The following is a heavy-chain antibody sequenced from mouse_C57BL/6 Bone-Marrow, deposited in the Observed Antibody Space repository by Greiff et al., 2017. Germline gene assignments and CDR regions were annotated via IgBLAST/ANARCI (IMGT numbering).Heavy chain of an antibody. CDR3: ARDYSPHFDY. CDR2: IYPGSGST. CDR1: GYTFTSYW. D-gene: IGHD2-12*01. J-gene: IGHJ2*01. V-gene: IGHV1-55*01. Sequence: VQLQQSGAELVKPGASVKMSCKASGYTFTSYWITWVKQRPGQGLEWIGDIYPGSGSTNYNEKFKSKATLTVDTSSSTAYMQLSSLTSEVSAVYYCARDYSPHFDYWGQGTTLTVSS.